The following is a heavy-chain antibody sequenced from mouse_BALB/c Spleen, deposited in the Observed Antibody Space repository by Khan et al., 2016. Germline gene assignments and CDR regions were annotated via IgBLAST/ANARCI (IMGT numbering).Heavy chain of an antibody. Sequence: EVKLLESGGGLVQPGGSLKLSCAASGFDFSRYWMSWVQQAPGKGLEWIGEINPASSTTNYTPSLKDKFIITSDTAKHTMYLQMSQVRSEDTALYYCAVAGYYGYLAYWGQGTLVTVSA. CDR2: INPASSTT. V-gene: IGHV4-1*02. D-gene: IGHD1-1*01. CDR1: GFDFSRYW. J-gene: IGHJ3*01. CDR3: AVAGYYGYLAY.